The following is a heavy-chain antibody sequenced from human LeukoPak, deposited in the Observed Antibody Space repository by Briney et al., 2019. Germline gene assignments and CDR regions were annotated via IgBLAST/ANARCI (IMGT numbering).Heavy chain of an antibody. CDR3: ARTLDVRGFDY. D-gene: IGHD1-1*01. CDR1: GFTFSSYA. Sequence: GRSLRLSCAASGFTFSSYAMHWVRQAPGKGLEWVAVISYDGSNKYYADSVKGRFTISRDNSKNTLYLQMNSLRAEDTAVYYCARTLDVRGFDYWGQGTLVTVSS. CDR2: ISYDGSNK. J-gene: IGHJ4*02. V-gene: IGHV3-30-3*01.